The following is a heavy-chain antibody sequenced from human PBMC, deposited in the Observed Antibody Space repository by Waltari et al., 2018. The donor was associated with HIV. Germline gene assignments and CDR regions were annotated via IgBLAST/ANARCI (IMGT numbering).Heavy chain of an antibody. CDR1: GFTFSSYW. D-gene: IGHD3-16*01. CDR2: IKQDGSEE. Sequence: EVQLVESGGGLVQPGGSLRLSCAASGFTFSSYWMSWVRQAPGKGLGWVDNIKQDGSEEFYVDSVKGRFTISRDNAKNSLFLQMNSLRGEDTAVYYCARDWGRYWGQGTLVTVSS. V-gene: IGHV3-7*01. J-gene: IGHJ4*02. CDR3: ARDWGRY.